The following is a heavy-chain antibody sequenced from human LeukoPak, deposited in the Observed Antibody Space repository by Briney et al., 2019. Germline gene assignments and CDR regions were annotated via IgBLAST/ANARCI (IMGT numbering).Heavy chain of an antibody. V-gene: IGHV3-7*03. CDR1: GFIFSNYW. Sequence: GGSLRLSCEASGFIFSNYWMSWVRQAPGKGLEWVANIKHDGSEKYYVDSVEGRFTIPRDNAKNSLYLQMTSLRAEDTAVYYCARVLGIVVVTVPYDYWGQGTLVTVSS. CDR3: ARVLGIVVVTVPYDY. D-gene: IGHD2-21*02. CDR2: IKHDGSEK. J-gene: IGHJ4*02.